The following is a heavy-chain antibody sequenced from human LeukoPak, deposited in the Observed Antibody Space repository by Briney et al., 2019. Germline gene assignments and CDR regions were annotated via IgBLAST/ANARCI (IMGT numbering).Heavy chain of an antibody. D-gene: IGHD2-15*01. V-gene: IGHV3-7*01. CDR1: GLTFSSYW. CDR3: ARDGSARGYCSGGSCYSGLNYYGMDV. Sequence: GGSLRLSCAASGLTFSSYWMSWVRQAPGKGLEWVANIKQDGSEKYYVDFVKGRFTISRDNAKNSLYLQMNSLRAEDTAVYYCARDGSARGYCSGGSCYSGLNYYGMDVWGQGTTVTVSS. J-gene: IGHJ6*02. CDR2: IKQDGSEK.